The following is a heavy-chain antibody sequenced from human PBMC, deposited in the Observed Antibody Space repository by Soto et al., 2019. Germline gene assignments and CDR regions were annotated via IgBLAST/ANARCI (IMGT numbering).Heavy chain of an antibody. D-gene: IGHD3-10*01. J-gene: IGHJ5*02. V-gene: IGHV4-59*01. CDR2: IHYSGST. Sequence: QVQLQESGPGLVKPSETLSLTCTVSGGSITSYYWSWIRQPPGQGLEWIGFIHYSGSTKYNPYLKSRVTISVDASQNHLSLKLNAVTAADTAVYYCARESAGSHKNNWFDPWGQGTLVTGSS. CDR1: GGSITSYY. CDR3: ARESAGSHKNNWFDP.